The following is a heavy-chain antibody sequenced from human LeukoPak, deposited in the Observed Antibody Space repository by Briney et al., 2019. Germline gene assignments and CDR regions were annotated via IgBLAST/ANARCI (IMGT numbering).Heavy chain of an antibody. CDR3: ARDRVTSRGYYGMDV. D-gene: IGHD4-23*01. CDR1: GFTFSSYG. V-gene: IGHV3-33*01. J-gene: IGHJ6*02. Sequence: RRSPELSCAASGFTFSSYGMHWARQAPGKGLEGVAVIWYDGSNKYYADSVYSGFTISRQNSRYTLYLQMNSLRAEDTAVYYCARDRVTSRGYYGMDVWGQGNTFSASS. CDR2: IWYDGSNK.